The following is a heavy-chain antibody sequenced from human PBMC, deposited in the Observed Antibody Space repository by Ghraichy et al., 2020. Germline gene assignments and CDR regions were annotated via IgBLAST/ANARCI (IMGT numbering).Heavy chain of an antibody. V-gene: IGHV4-4*07. Sequence: SETLSLTCTVSGGSISSYYWSWIRQPAGKGLEWIGRIYTSGSTNYNPSPKSRVTMSVDTSKNQFSLKLSSVTAADTAVYYCAREEGGYSYGYGPFDYWGQGTLVTVSS. CDR3: AREEGGYSYGYGPFDY. D-gene: IGHD5-18*01. CDR2: IYTSGST. J-gene: IGHJ4*02. CDR1: GGSISSYY.